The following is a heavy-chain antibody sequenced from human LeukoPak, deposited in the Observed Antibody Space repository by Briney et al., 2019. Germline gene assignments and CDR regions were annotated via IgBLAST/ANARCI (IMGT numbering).Heavy chain of an antibody. CDR2: IRYDGNNK. V-gene: IGHV3-30*02. J-gene: IGHJ4*02. Sequence: PGGPLRLSCAASGFTFRSYGMHWVRQAPGKGLEWVAFIRYDGNNKYYADSVKGRFTIFRDNSRNTLYLQMNSLRAEDTAVYYCAKVGAKQRLDHFDYWGQGTLVTVSS. CDR1: GFTFRSYG. D-gene: IGHD6-25*01. CDR3: AKVGAKQRLDHFDY.